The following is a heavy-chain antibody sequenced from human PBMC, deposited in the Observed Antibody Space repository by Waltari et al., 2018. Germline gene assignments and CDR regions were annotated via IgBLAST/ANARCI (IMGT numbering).Heavy chain of an antibody. Sequence: EVQLVESGGGLVQPGGSLRLSCAASGFTFRNNWMHWVRQAPGKGVGWVARIDPGGRTINHADSVRGRFTISRDDAKDTLYLQMDSLRPEDTAVYHCARDLVGKDDFWGQGTLVIVSS. CDR1: GFTFRNNW. J-gene: IGHJ4*02. CDR2: IDPGGRTI. CDR3: ARDLVGKDDF. V-gene: IGHV3-74*01. D-gene: IGHD2-8*02.